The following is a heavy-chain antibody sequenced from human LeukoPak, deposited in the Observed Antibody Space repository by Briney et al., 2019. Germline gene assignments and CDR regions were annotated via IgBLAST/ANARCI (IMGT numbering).Heavy chain of an antibody. CDR3: ARDAYYDFWSGPRHYYYGMDV. V-gene: IGHV3-30-3*01. CDR2: ISYDGSNK. CDR1: GFTFSSYA. D-gene: IGHD3-3*01. Sequence: PGRSLRLSCAASGFTFSSYAMHWVRQAPGKGLEWVAVISYDGSNKYYADSVKGRFTISRDNSKNTLYLQMNSLRAEDTAVYCCARDAYYDFWSGPRHYYYGMDVWGQGTTVTVSS. J-gene: IGHJ6*02.